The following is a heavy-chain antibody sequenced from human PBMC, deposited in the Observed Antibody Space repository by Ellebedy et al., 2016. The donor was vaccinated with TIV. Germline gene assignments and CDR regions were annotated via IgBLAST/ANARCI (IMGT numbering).Heavy chain of an antibody. V-gene: IGHV4-59*01. CDR3: AGGSGWLPVS. CDR2: IYHTGNT. J-gene: IGHJ1*01. Sequence: SETLSLXXTVSGDSTRRYYWNWIRQHPGKGLEWIANIYHTGNTNYNPSLKSRGTISVDTSKKQFSLDLTSVTAADTAVYYYAGGSGWLPVSWGQGILVTVSS. D-gene: IGHD6-19*01. CDR1: GDSTRRYY.